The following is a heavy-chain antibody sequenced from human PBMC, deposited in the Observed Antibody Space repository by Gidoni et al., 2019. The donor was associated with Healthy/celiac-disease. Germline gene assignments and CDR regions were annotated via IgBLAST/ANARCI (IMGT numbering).Heavy chain of an antibody. CDR1: GYTFTSYY. Sequence: QVQLVQSGAEVKKPGASVKVSCKASGYTFTSYYMHWVRQAPGQGLEWMGIINPSGGSTSYAQKFQGRVTMTRDTSTSTVYMELSSLRSEDTAVYYCARVRRGYCSSTSCPVTYYGMDVWGQGTTVTVSS. D-gene: IGHD2-2*01. CDR3: ARVRRGYCSSTSCPVTYYGMDV. CDR2: INPSGGST. J-gene: IGHJ6*02. V-gene: IGHV1-46*03.